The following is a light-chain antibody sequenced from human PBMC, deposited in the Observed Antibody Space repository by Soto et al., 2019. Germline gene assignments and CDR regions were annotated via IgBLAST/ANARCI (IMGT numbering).Light chain of an antibody. J-gene: IGKJ5*01. Sequence: EIVLTQSPATLSLSPGERATLSCRASQSFSSYLAWCQEKPGQTPRLLIYDASNRATGIPATFSGSGSGTDFTLTISSLEPGDFAVYYCQQPSNWPPITFGQGTRLEIK. CDR3: QQPSNWPPIT. CDR2: DAS. CDR1: QSFSSY. V-gene: IGKV3-11*01.